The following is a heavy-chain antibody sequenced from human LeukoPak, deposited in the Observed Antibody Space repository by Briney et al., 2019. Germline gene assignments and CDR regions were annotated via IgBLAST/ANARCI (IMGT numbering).Heavy chain of an antibody. CDR2: IYNVGRT. V-gene: IGHV3-66*01. Sequence: GGSLRLSCAASGFSVSTSCMSWVRQAPGKGLEWVSVIYNVGRTFYADSVKGRFTISRDNSKNTLSLQMNSLRAEDTAVYCCTREIGRDTQSPYFDSWGQGTLVTVSS. CDR1: GFSVSTSC. CDR3: TREIGRDTQSPYFDS. J-gene: IGHJ4*02.